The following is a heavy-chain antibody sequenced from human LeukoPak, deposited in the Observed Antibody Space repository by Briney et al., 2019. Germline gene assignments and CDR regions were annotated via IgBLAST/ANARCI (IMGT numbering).Heavy chain of an antibody. CDR1: GFTFSSYA. V-gene: IGHV3-9*01. D-gene: IGHD1-26*01. Sequence: PGGSLRLSCTASGFTFSSYAMSWVRQAPGKGLEWVSGISWNSGSIGYADSVKGRFTISRDNAKNSLYLQMNSLRAEDTALYYCAKDQVDSGSYDGAFDIWGQGTMVTVSS. CDR2: ISWNSGSI. CDR3: AKDQVDSGSYDGAFDI. J-gene: IGHJ3*02.